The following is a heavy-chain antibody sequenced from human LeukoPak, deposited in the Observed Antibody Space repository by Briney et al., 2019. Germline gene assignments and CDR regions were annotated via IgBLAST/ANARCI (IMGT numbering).Heavy chain of an antibody. CDR1: GGSISSGDYY. V-gene: IGHV4-30-4*08. CDR2: IYYSGST. Sequence: PSETLSLTCTVSGGSISSGDYYWSWIRQPPGKGLEWIGYIYYSGSTYYNPSLKSRVTISVDTSKNQFSLKLSSVTAADTAVYYCARVPKGYGVRIQHWGQGTLVTVSS. D-gene: IGHD4-17*01. J-gene: IGHJ1*01. CDR3: ARVPKGYGVRIQH.